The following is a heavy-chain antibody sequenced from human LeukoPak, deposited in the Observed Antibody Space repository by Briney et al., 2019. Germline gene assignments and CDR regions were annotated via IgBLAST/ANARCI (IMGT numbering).Heavy chain of an antibody. CDR3: AREGGGFDY. CDR1: GGSISIHS. V-gene: IGHV4-4*07. Sequence: SETLSLTCTVSGGSISIHSWSCIRQHAGKGLEWIGRIFNSGSTYYNPSLKSRVIMSVDTSKNQFSLKLSSVTAADTAVYYCAREGGGFDYWGQGTLVTVSS. CDR2: IFNSGST. D-gene: IGHD3-16*01. J-gene: IGHJ4*02.